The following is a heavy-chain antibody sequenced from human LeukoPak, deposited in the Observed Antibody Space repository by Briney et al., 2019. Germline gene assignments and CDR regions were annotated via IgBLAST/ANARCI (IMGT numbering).Heavy chain of an antibody. V-gene: IGHV1-24*01. J-gene: IGHJ3*02. CDR2: FDPEDGET. D-gene: IGHD1-26*01. Sequence: ASVKVSCKVSGYTLTELSMHWVRQAPGKGLEWMGGFDPEDGETIYAQKFQGRVTMTRDTSISTAYMELSRLRSDDTAVYYCARVGDSGPGAFDIWGQGTMVTVSS. CDR1: GYTLTELS. CDR3: ARVGDSGPGAFDI.